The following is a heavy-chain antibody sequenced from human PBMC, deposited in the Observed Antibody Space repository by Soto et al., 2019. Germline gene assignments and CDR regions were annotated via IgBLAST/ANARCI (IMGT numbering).Heavy chain of an antibody. D-gene: IGHD2-21*01. CDR2: IHYSGTH. V-gene: IGHV4-39*01. Sequence: SETLSLTCSVSGDSISSSSQYWGWIRQPPGKGLEWIGSIHYSGTHYYNPSLKSRVTIFVDTSKNQLSLKLSSVTAADTAVYYCARHWIAGSSIPWGQGTLVTVSS. CDR3: ARHWIAGSSIP. J-gene: IGHJ5*02. CDR1: GDSISSSSQY.